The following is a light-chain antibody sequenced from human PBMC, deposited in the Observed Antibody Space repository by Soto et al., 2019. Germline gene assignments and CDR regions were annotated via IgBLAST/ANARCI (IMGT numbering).Light chain of an antibody. V-gene: IGKV1-6*01. CDR3: LQDYNYPRT. J-gene: IGKJ1*01. CDR1: QDIRTE. Sequence: ALQMTQSPSSLSASVGDRVTITCRASQDIRTELGWYQQKPGKAPKLLIYAASTLHSGVPSRFSGSGSGTDFTLTISSLQPEDFATYDCLQDYNYPRTFGQGTKVEIK. CDR2: AAS.